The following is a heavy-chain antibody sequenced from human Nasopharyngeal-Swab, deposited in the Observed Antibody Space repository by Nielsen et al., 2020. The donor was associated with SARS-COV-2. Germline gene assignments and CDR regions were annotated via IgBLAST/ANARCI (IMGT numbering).Heavy chain of an antibody. V-gene: IGHV1-69*13. CDR2: IIPSFGTA. CDR3: ARDLMVWGVILPAMDV. CDR1: GGTFSSYA. J-gene: IGHJ6*03. Sequence: SVKVSCKASGGTFSSYAISWVRQAPGQGLEWMGGIIPSFGTANYAQKFQGRVTITADESTSTAYMELSSLRAEDTAVYYCARDLMVWGVILPAMDVWGKGTTVTVSS. D-gene: IGHD3-10*01.